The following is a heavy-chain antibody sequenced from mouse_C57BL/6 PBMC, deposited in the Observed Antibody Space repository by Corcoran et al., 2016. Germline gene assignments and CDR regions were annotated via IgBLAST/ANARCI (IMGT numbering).Heavy chain of an antibody. CDR3: GRGNSNYDYAMDY. J-gene: IGHJ4*01. V-gene: IGHV1-18*01. Sequence: EVQLQQSGPDLVKPGASVKIPCKASGYTFTDYNMDWVKQSHGKSLEWIGDINPNNGGTIYNQKFKGKATLTVDKSSSTAYMELRSLTSEDTAVYYCGRGNSNYDYAMDYWGQGTSVTISS. CDR1: GYTFTDYN. D-gene: IGHD2-5*01. CDR2: INPNNGGT.